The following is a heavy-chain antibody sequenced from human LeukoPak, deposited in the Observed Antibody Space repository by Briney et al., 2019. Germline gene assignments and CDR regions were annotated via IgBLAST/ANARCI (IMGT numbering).Heavy chain of an antibody. Sequence: PGGSLRLSCAASGFTFSAHYMDWVRQAPGKGLEWVARARNKANSYTTEYAASVQGRFTISRGDSKSSLYLQMNSLKTEDTAVYYCARENYGSGSYYIYHFDLWGQGTLVTVSS. CDR3: ARENYGSGSYYIYHFDL. CDR2: ARNKANSYTT. D-gene: IGHD3-10*01. J-gene: IGHJ4*02. CDR1: GFTFSAHY. V-gene: IGHV3-72*01.